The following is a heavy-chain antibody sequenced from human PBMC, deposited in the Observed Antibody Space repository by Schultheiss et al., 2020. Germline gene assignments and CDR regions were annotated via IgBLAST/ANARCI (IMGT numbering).Heavy chain of an antibody. V-gene: IGHV1-46*01. Sequence: ASVKVSCKASGYTFTGYYMHWVRQAPGQGLEWMGIINPSGGSTSYAQKFQGRVTMTRDTSTSTVYMELSSLRSEDTAVYYCARESDGSGSYYNWFDPWGQGTLVTVSS. CDR3: ARESDGSGSYYNWFDP. CDR2: INPSGGST. J-gene: IGHJ5*02. D-gene: IGHD3-10*01. CDR1: GYTFTGYY.